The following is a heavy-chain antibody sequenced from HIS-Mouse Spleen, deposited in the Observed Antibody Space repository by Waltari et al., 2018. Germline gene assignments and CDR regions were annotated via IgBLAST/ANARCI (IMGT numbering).Heavy chain of an antibody. J-gene: IGHJ4*02. V-gene: IGHV3-15*01. D-gene: IGHD5-12*01. Sequence: EVQLVESGGGWVKPGGSIRLSCHASGFTVRHARMRWVRRAPGKGLEWVGRIKSKTDGGTTDYAAPVKGRFTISRDDSKNTLYLQMNSLKTEDTAVYYCTTDPNSGYPDYWGQGTLVTVSS. CDR3: TTDPNSGYPDY. CDR1: GFTVRHAR. CDR2: IKSKTDGGTT.